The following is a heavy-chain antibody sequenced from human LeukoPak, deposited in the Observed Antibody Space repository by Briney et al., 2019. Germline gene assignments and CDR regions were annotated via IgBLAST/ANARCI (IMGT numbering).Heavy chain of an antibody. J-gene: IGHJ6*02. CDR3: ARQQGYISSWCEIDYYYGMDV. CDR2: IYYSGSS. D-gene: IGHD6-13*01. Sequence: SETLSLTCTVSGGSISSTSFYWAWIRQPSGKGLEWIGSIYYSGSSYFSPSLKSRVTISVETSKNQFSLQLSSVTAADTAVYYSARQQGYISSWCEIDYYYGMDVWGQGTTVTVSS. CDR1: GGSISSTSFY. V-gene: IGHV4-39*01.